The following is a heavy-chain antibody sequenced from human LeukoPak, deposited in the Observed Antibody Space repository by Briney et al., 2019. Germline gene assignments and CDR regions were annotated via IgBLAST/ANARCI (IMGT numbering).Heavy chain of an antibody. CDR3: VRHPDEWLVEGGFDY. Sequence: PSETLSLTCIVSGVYIDTNSHYWGWVRQPPGKGLEWIGTMHYGGSPDHNPSLNSRVTISLDASKNQFSLKLDSVTAADTAIYYCVRHPDEWLVEGGFDYWGQGALVTVSS. V-gene: IGHV4-39*01. D-gene: IGHD6-19*01. J-gene: IGHJ4*02. CDR2: MHYGGSP. CDR1: GVYIDTNSHY.